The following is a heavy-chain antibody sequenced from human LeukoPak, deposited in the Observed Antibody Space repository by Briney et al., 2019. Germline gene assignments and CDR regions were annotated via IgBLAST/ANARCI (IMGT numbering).Heavy chain of an antibody. CDR2: IFNTGST. V-gene: IGHV4-61*02. CDR3: GCFDS. CDR1: GDSIGRGSYY. J-gene: IGHJ4*02. Sequence: PSETLSLTCAVSGDSIGRGSYYWGCIRQPAGKAPEWIGRIFNTGSTSYNPSLESRVTISVDTSKNQFSLNLRSVTAADTAVYYYGCFDSWGQGTLVTVSS.